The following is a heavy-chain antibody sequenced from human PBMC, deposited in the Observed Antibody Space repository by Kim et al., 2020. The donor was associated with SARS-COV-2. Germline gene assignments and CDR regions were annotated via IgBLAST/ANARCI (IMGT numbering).Heavy chain of an antibody. J-gene: IGHJ3*02. V-gene: IGHV4-4*02. CDR2: SGST. CDR3: ARDRAFDI. Sequence: SGSTNYNPSLKSRVTISVDKSKNQFSLKLSSVTAADTAVYYCARDRAFDIWGQGTMVTVSS.